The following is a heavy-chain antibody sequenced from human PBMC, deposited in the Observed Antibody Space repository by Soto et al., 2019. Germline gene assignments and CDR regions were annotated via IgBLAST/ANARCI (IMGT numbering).Heavy chain of an antibody. CDR1: GFTFISYS. V-gene: IGHV3-21*01. J-gene: IGHJ6*02. CDR2: ISSSSSYI. D-gene: IGHD2-15*01. CDR3: ARDVGCSGGSCYQGHYYGMDV. Sequence: PGGSLRLSCAASGFTFISYSMNWVRQAPGKGLEWVSSISSSSSYIYYADSVKGRFTISRDNAKNSLYLQMNSLRAEDTAVYYCARDVGCSGGSCYQGHYYGMDVWGQGTTVTVSS.